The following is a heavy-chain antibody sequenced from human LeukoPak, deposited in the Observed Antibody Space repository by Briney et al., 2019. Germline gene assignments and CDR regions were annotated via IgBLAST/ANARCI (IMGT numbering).Heavy chain of an antibody. D-gene: IGHD6-6*01. CDR1: GYSISSAYY. CDR2: MYHSGST. Sequence: KSSETLSLTCNVSGYSISSAYYWGLIRQPPGKGLEWIGSMYHSGSTYYNPSLKSRVAISVDTSKNQLSLKLSSVTAADTAVYYCARAWGIAARLDYWGQGTLVTVSS. J-gene: IGHJ4*02. V-gene: IGHV4-38-2*02. CDR3: ARAWGIAARLDY.